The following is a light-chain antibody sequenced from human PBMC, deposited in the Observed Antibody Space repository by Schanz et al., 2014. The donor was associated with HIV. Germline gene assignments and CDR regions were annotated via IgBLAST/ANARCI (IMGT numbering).Light chain of an antibody. Sequence: DIQMTQSPSSVSASVGDRVTITCRASQNINNWLGWYQQKPGKAPKLLIFGASSLQSGVPSRFSGRKSGTEFTLTISSLQPDDFATYYCQQYNSYRTFGQGTKVEIK. CDR1: QNINNW. V-gene: IGKV1D-16*01. CDR2: GAS. CDR3: QQYNSYRT. J-gene: IGKJ1*01.